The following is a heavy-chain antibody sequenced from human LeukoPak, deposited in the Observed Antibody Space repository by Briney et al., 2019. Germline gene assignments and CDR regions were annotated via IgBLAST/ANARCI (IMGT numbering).Heavy chain of an antibody. D-gene: IGHD3-10*01. Sequence: GASVKVSCKASGGTFNNSVINWVRQAPGQGLEWMGGIIPMFGTAIYAQKFQGRVTTTADESTSTAYMELSSLRSEDTAVYYCARVNMVRGVISDFDYWGQGTLVTVSS. J-gene: IGHJ4*02. CDR2: IIPMFGTA. V-gene: IGHV1-69*13. CDR1: GGTFNNSV. CDR3: ARVNMVRGVISDFDY.